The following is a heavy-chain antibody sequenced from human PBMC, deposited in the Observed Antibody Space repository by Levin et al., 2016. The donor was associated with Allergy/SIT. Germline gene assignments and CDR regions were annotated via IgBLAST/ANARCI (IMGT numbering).Heavy chain of an antibody. J-gene: IGHJ4*02. Sequence: WIRQPPGKGLVWVSRINSDGSSTSYADSVKGRFTISRDNAKNSLYLQMNSLRAEDTAVYYCARVRPGIAAAGGDYWGQGTLVTVSS. CDR2: INSDGSST. CDR3: ARVRPGIAAAGGDY. D-gene: IGHD6-13*01. V-gene: IGHV3-74*01.